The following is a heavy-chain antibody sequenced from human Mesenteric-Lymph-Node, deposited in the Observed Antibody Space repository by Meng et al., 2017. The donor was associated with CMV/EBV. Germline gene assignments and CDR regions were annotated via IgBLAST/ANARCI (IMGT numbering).Heavy chain of an antibody. V-gene: IGHV4-34*01. CDR2: INHSGST. J-gene: IGHJ5*02. CDR3: ASAHCSSTSCYTFPWFDP. Sequence: GSLRLSCAVYGGSFSGYYWSWIRQPPGKRLEWIGEINHSGSTNYNPSLKSRVTISVDTSKNQFSLKLSSVTAADTAVYYCASAHCSSTSCYTFPWFDPWGQGTLVTVSS. D-gene: IGHD2-2*02. CDR1: GGSFSGYY.